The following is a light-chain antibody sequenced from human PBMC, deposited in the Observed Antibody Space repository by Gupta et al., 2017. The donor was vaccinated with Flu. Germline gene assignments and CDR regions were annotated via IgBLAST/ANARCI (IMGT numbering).Light chain of an antibody. CDR2: AAS. Sequence: DIQMTQSPSSVSASVGDRVTITCRASQGIANWLAWYQQKPGKAPNLLLYAASILQSGVPLRFSGSGFGTDFTLTISSVQPEDFATYYCQQAYSFTITFGQGTRLEIK. V-gene: IGKV1D-12*01. CDR1: QGIANW. J-gene: IGKJ5*01. CDR3: QQAYSFTIT.